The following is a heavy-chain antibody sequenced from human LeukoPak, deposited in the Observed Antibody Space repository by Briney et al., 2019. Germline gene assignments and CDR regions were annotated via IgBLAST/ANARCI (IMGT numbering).Heavy chain of an antibody. CDR3: ATDRYYCMDV. J-gene: IGHJ6*03. CDR2: ILTSGTT. Sequence: PSETLSLTCSVSGGSVSSYYWTWVRQSAEKGLEWIGRILTSGTTNFNPSLKSRVTMSVDTSKNQFSLKLSSVTAADTAVYYCATDRYYCMDVWGKGAPATVSS. V-gene: IGHV4-4*07. CDR1: GGSVSSYY.